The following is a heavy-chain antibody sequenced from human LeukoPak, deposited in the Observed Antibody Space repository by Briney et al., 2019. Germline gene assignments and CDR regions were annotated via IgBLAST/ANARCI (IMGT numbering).Heavy chain of an antibody. V-gene: IGHV4-31*03. CDR1: GGSSGGSISSGGYY. D-gene: IGHD5-12*01. CDR2: VYYSGST. CDR3: ARKSGVATMADAFDI. Sequence: SETVSLTCTLSGGSSGGSISSGGYYSSWIRQHPGKCLEWFGHVYYSGSTHYNPSLTSRVTMSVDTSKNQFSLKLSSVTAVDTAVYYCARKSGVATMADAFDIWGQGTMVTVSS. J-gene: IGHJ3*02.